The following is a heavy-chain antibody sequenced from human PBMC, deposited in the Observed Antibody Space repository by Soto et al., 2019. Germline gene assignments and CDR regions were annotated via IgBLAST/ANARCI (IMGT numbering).Heavy chain of an antibody. CDR1: GFIFTSYI. V-gene: IGHV3-30*07. CDR3: AREKGILFDCNFDP. J-gene: IGHJ5*02. CDR2: VSYDGSKK. Sequence: QVQLVESGGGVVQPRRSLRLSCAASGFIFTSYIVHWVRQAPGKGLEWVASVSYDGSKKHYADSVKGRFSISRDNSKNTVYLQMDSPGTEDTAGYYWAREKGILFDCNFDPWGQGTLVTVSS. D-gene: IGHD3-9*01.